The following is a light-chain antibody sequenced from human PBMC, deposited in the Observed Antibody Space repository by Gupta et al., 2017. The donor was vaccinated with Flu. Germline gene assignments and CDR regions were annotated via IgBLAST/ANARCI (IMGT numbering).Light chain of an antibody. CDR1: SSDFGSYDR. J-gene: IGLJ3*02. CDR2: EVN. CDR3: SSFTSSNTWV. Sequence: QPALTQPASVSGSPGQSITISCSGTSSDFGSYDRVSWYQQSPGTAPKLMISEVNNRPSGVPDRFSGSKSDNTASLTISGLQAEDEADYYCSSFTSSNTWVFGGGTKVTVL. V-gene: IGLV2-18*02.